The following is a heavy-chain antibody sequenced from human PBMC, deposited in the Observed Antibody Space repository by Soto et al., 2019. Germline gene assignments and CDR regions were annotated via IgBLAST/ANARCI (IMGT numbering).Heavy chain of an antibody. Sequence: SETLSLTCSVSGDSISSSSYYWGWIRQPPGKGLEWIGSIYYTGSTYYNPSLKSRVTISVDTSKNQFSLKVTSVTAADTAIYYCARRGLREYAAFDYWGQGTLVTVSS. J-gene: IGHJ4*02. D-gene: IGHD2-2*01. CDR3: ARRGLREYAAFDY. CDR1: GDSISSSSYY. CDR2: IYYTGST. V-gene: IGHV4-39*01.